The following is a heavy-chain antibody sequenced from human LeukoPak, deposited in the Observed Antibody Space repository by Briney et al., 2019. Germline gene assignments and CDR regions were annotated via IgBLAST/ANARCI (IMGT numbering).Heavy chain of an antibody. Sequence: SQTLSLTCTVSGGSISSGSYYWSWIRQPAGKGLEWIGRIYTSGSTNYNPSLKSRVTISVDTSKNQFSLKLSSVTAADTAVYYCAREGDYYYYMDVWGKGTRSPSP. CDR1: GGSISSGSYY. J-gene: IGHJ6*03. CDR3: AREGDYYYYMDV. V-gene: IGHV4-61*02. CDR2: IYTSGST.